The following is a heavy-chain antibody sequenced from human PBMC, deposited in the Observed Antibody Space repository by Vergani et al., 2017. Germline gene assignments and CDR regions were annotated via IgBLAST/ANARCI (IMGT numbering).Heavy chain of an antibody. CDR3: ARDYWSGSYFHAFDI. D-gene: IGHD1-26*01. J-gene: IGHJ3*02. Sequence: QAQLQESGPGLVKPSETLSLTCHVFGVSVTDYNCNWIRQAPGKGLEWIGSLSTTGGATHASHNPSLKSRVSISVDTSKSQFSLQLNSVTPEDTAVYYCARDYWSGSYFHAFDIWGQGTMVTVSS. V-gene: IGHV4-4*08. CDR2: LSTTGGA. CDR1: GVSVTDYN.